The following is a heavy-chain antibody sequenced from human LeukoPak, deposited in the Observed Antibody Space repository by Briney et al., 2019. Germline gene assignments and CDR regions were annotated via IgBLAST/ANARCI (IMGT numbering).Heavy chain of an antibody. D-gene: IGHD3-10*01. V-gene: IGHV1-2*06. CDR3: ARASTMVRGVIITHDFGS. Sequence: GASVKVSCKASGYTFTGYYLHWVRQAPGQGLGWMGRINPNSGGTNYAQKFQGRVTMTRDTSISTAYMELSRLRSDDTAVYYCARASTMVRGVIITHDFGSWGQGTLVTVSS. CDR1: GYTFTGYY. J-gene: IGHJ5*02. CDR2: INPNSGGT.